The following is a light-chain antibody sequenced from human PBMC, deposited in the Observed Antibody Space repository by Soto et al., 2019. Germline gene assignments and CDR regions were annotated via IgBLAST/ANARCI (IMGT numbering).Light chain of an antibody. Sequence: QSVLTQPASVSGSPGQSIIISCTGTSSDVGGYNYVSWYQQHPGKAPKLMIYEVSNRPSGVSNRFSGSKSGNTASLTISGLQAEDEADYYCSSYTSSSLGVFGGGTKLTVL. CDR1: SSDVGGYNY. CDR3: SSYTSSSLGV. CDR2: EVS. V-gene: IGLV2-14*01. J-gene: IGLJ2*01.